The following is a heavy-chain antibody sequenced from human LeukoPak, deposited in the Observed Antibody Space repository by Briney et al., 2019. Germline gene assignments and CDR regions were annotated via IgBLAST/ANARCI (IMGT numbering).Heavy chain of an antibody. D-gene: IGHD2-2*01. Sequence: GGSLRLSCAASGFTFSSYSMNWVRQAPGKGLEWVAVISYDGSNKYYADSVKGRFTISRDNSKNTLYLQMNSLRAEDTAVYYCATREVPAAIGAFDVWGQGTMVTVSS. CDR2: ISYDGSNK. CDR1: GFTFSSYS. J-gene: IGHJ3*01. CDR3: ATREVPAAIGAFDV. V-gene: IGHV3-30*03.